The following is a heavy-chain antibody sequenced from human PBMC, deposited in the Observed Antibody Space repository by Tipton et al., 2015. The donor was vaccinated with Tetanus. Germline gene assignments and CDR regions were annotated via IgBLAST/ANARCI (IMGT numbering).Heavy chain of an antibody. Sequence: TLSLTCAVSGGSISSSNWWSWVRQPPGKGLEWIGEIYHSGSTNYNPSLKSRVTISVDKSKNQFSLKLSSVTAADTAVYYCARASCSSTSCHTVRIRDYYYYGMDVWGQGTTVTVSS. CDR3: ARASCSSTSCHTVRIRDYYYYGMDV. D-gene: IGHD2-2*02. J-gene: IGHJ6*02. CDR2: IYHSGST. V-gene: IGHV4-4*02. CDR1: GGSISSSNW.